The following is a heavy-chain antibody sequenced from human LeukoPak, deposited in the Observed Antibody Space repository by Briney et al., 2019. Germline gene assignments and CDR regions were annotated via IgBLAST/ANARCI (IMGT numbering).Heavy chain of an antibody. CDR3: ARDHPQYSSAWYRWFDP. V-gene: IGHV4-59*01. CDR1: GGSISSYY. D-gene: IGHD6-19*01. CDR2: IYYSGSA. J-gene: IGHJ5*02. Sequence: SETLSLTCTVSGGSISSYYWSWIRQPPGKGLEYIGYIYYSGSANYNPSLKSRVTMSVDTSKNQFSLKVTSVTAADTAVYYCARDHPQYSSAWYRWFDPWGQGTLVTVSS.